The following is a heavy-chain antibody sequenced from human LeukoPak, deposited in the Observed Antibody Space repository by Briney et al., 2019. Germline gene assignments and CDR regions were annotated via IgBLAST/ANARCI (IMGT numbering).Heavy chain of an antibody. CDR2: MNPNSGNT. D-gene: IGHD6-19*01. V-gene: IGHV1-8*01. Sequence: ASVKVSCKASGYTFTSYDINWVRQATGQGLEWMGWMNPNSGNTGYAQKFQGRVTMTRNTSISTAYMELSSLRSEDTAEYYCARGIAVAYGMDVWGQGTTVTVSS. CDR1: GYTFTSYD. J-gene: IGHJ6*02. CDR3: ARGIAVAYGMDV.